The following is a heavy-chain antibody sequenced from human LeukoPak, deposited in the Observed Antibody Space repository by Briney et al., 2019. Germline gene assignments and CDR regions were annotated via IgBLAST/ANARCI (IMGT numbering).Heavy chain of an antibody. CDR3: ASSISQWLVPGXNWXDH. J-gene: IGHJ5*02. D-gene: IGHD6-19*01. CDR2: IYYSGST. Sequence: SETLSLTCTVSGCSISSSSYYWGWIRQPPGKWLEWIGSIYYSGSTYYNPSLKSRVTISVDTSNNKVPRKLSSVTAADTAVYYCASSISQWLVPGXNWXDHXXXGTLVTVXS. CDR1: GCSISSSSYY. V-gene: IGHV4-39*01.